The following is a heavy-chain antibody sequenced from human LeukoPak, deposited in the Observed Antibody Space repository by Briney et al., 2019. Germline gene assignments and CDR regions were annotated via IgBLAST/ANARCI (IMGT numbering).Heavy chain of an antibody. Sequence: SETLSFTCTGSGFSISSYCWRWIRQPPGKGLEWIGYIYYSGSTNYNPSLKSRVTISVDTSKNQFSLKLSSVTAADTAVYYCARAIRTAMVLFDYWGQGTLVTVSS. D-gene: IGHD5-18*01. J-gene: IGHJ4*02. CDR1: GFSISSYC. CDR3: ARAIRTAMVLFDY. CDR2: IYYSGST. V-gene: IGHV4-59*01.